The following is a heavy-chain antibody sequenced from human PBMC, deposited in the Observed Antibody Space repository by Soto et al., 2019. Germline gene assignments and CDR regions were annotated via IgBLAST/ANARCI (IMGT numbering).Heavy chain of an antibody. D-gene: IGHD5-12*01. CDR1: CGSISSGGYS. J-gene: IGHJ4*02. Sequence: QVQLQESGPGLVKPSQTLSLTCTVSCGSISSGGYSWSWIRQHPGKGLEWIGYIYYSGSTYYNPSLKSRVTISVDTSKNQFSLKLSSVTAADTAVFYCARSPRVATIRHYFDYWGQGTLVTVSS. CDR3: ARSPRVATIRHYFDY. V-gene: IGHV4-31*03. CDR2: IYYSGST.